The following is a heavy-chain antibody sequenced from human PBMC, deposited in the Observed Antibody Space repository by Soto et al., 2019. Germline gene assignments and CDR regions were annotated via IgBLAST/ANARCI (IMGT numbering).Heavy chain of an antibody. Sequence: PGGSLRLSCAASGFTFSSYAMSWVRQAPGKGLEWVSGISGSGGSTYYADSVKGRFTISRDNSKNTLYLQMNSLRAEDTAVYYCANAHYYDSSGYYETDYWGQGTLVTVSS. V-gene: IGHV3-23*01. CDR1: GFTFSSYA. CDR2: ISGSGGST. J-gene: IGHJ4*02. CDR3: ANAHYYDSSGYYETDY. D-gene: IGHD3-22*01.